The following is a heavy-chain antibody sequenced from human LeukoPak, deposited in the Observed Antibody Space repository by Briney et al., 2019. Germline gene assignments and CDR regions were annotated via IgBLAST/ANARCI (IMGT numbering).Heavy chain of an antibody. Sequence: SETLSLTCTVSGGSISSSSYYWGWIRQPPGKGLEWIGSIYYSGSTNYNPSLKSRVTISVDTSKNQFSLKLSSVTAADTAVYYCARDMVGYCSSTSCYGWFDPWGQGTLVTVSS. CDR1: GGSISSSSYY. CDR3: ARDMVGYCSSTSCYGWFDP. V-gene: IGHV4-39*07. J-gene: IGHJ5*02. CDR2: IYYSGST. D-gene: IGHD2-2*03.